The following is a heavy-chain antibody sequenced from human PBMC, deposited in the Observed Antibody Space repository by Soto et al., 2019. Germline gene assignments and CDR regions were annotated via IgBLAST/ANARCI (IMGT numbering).Heavy chain of an antibody. J-gene: IGHJ4*02. Sequence: EVQLVESGGGLVKPGGSLRLSCAASGLTFTNAWMNWVRQVPGKGLEWVGRIKSKTNGGTIEYAGSVKDRFTISRDDSKDTLYLQMNSLKTEDTAVYYCNTDRHDRRRGWYLEYWGQGTLVTVSS. CDR3: NTDRHDRRRGWYLEY. CDR2: IKSKTNGGTI. CDR1: GLTFTNAW. V-gene: IGHV3-15*07. D-gene: IGHD6-19*01.